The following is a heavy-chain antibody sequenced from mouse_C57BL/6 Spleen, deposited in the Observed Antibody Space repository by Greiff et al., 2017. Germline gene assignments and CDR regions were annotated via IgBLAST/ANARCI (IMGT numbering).Heavy chain of an antibody. J-gene: IGHJ4*01. CDR2: ISYSGST. Sequence: DVQLQESGPGMVKPSQSLSLTCTVTGYSITSGYDWHWIRHFPGNKLEWMGYISYSGSTNYNPSLKSRNSITHDTSKNHFFLKLNSVTTEDTATYYCARGGYYYAMDYWGQGTSVTVSS. CDR3: ARGGYYYAMDY. V-gene: IGHV3-1*01. CDR1: GYSITSGYD.